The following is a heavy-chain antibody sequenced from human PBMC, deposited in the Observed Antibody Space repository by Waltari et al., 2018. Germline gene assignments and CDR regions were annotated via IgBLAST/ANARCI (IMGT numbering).Heavy chain of an antibody. V-gene: IGHV4-59*08. CDR1: GGSLSSYY. Sequence: QVQLQESGPGLVKPSETLSLTCTVSGGSLSSYYWRWIRQPPGKGLEWIGYIYYSGSTNYNPSLKSRVTISVDTSKNQFSLKLSSVTAADTAVYYCARSGYYYDSSGYINWFDPWGQGTLVTVSS. CDR3: ARSGYYYDSSGYINWFDP. CDR2: IYYSGST. D-gene: IGHD3-22*01. J-gene: IGHJ5*02.